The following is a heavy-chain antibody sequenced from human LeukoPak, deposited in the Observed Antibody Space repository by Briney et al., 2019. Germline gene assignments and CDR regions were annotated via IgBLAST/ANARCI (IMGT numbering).Heavy chain of an antibody. V-gene: IGHV1-58*01. CDR2: IIVGSGAT. CDR3: AADLSNPRMGASYLDS. D-gene: IGHD3-16*01. CDR1: GFTSTNFA. Sequence: TSVKVSCKASGFTSTNFAVQWVRQARGQRLEWIGWIIVGSGATKCAQDFQERVTITRDLSTSTLYMELRSLTSEDTAVYYCAADLSNPRMGASYLDSWGQGTLVTVSS. J-gene: IGHJ4*02.